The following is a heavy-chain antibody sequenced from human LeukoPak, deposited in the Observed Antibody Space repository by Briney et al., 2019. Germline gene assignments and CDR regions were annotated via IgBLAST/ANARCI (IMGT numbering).Heavy chain of an antibody. CDR3: ARERGVVVPAAINWFDP. Sequence: SVKVSCKASGGTFSSYAISWVRQAPGHGLEWMGGIIPIFGTANYAQKSQGRVTITTDESTSTAYMELSSLRSEDTAVYYCARERGVVVPAAINWFDPWGQGTLVTVSS. J-gene: IGHJ5*02. CDR2: IIPIFGTA. D-gene: IGHD2-2*01. V-gene: IGHV1-69*05. CDR1: GGTFSSYA.